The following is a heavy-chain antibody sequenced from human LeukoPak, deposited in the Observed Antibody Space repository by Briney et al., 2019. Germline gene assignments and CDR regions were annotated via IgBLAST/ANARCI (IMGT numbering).Heavy chain of an antibody. CDR2: IWHDRSDTYGSNK. V-gene: IGHV3-33*06. CDR1: GFMFSRSD. J-gene: IGHJ5*02. Sequence: GKSLRLSCAASGFMFSRSDIHWVRQAPGKGLEWVAVIWHDRSDTYGSNKYYADSVKGRFTIPRDNSKNTVYLQMNSLRVKDTAVYYCAKDGNCGGDCYGWFDPWGQGALVTVSS. CDR3: AKDGNCGGDCYGWFDP. D-gene: IGHD2-21*02.